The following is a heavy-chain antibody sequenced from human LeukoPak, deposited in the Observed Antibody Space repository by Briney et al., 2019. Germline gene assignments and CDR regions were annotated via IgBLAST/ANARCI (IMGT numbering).Heavy chain of an antibody. Sequence: SETLSLTCAVYGGSFSGYYWSWIRQPPGKGLEWIGEINHSGSTNYNTSLKSRVTISVDTSKNQFSLKLSSVTAADTAVYYCARVLRYFETHDAFDIWGQGTMVTVSS. CDR3: ARVLRYFETHDAFDI. V-gene: IGHV4-34*01. CDR2: INHSGST. J-gene: IGHJ3*02. D-gene: IGHD3-9*01. CDR1: GGSFSGYY.